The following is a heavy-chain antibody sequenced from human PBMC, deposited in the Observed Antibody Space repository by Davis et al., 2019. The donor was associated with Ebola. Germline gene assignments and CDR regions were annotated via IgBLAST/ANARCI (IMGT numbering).Heavy chain of an antibody. J-gene: IGHJ4*02. Sequence: GESLKISCAASGFTFNFYSMAWVRQAPGKGLEWVASISGSGEYLYYADSMRGRFTISRDNSKNTLYLQMNGLRAEDTAVYYCARTVDCDFWGQGSLVTVSS. D-gene: IGHD4-11*01. V-gene: IGHV3-21*04. CDR3: ARTVDCDF. CDR1: GFTFNFYS. CDR2: ISGSGEYL.